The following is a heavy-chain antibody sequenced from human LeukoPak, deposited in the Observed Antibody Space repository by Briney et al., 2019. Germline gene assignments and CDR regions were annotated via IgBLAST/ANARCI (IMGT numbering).Heavy chain of an antibody. V-gene: IGHV4-59*01. D-gene: IGHD1-26*01. J-gene: IGHJ3*02. CDR3: ARDVWELSDNDAFDI. CDR1: GGSISSYY. CDR2: IYYSGST. Sequence: RPSETLSLTCTVSGGSISSYYWSWIRQPPGKGLEWIGYIYYSGSTNYNPSLKSRVTISVDTSKNQFSLRLSSVTAADTAVYYCARDVWELSDNDAFDIWGQGTMVTVSS.